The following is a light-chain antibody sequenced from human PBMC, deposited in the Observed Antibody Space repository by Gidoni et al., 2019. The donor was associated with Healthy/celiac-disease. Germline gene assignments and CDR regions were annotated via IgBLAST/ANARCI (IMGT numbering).Light chain of an antibody. CDR2: YDS. J-gene: IGLJ3*02. CDR1: NIGSKS. V-gene: IGLV3-21*04. Sequence: SSVLTQPPSVSVAPGKTDRITCGGNNIGSKSVHWYQQKPGQAPVLVIYYDSDRPSGIPERFSGSNSGNTATLTISRVEAGDEADYYCQVWDSSSDHWVFGGGTKLTVL. CDR3: QVWDSSSDHWV.